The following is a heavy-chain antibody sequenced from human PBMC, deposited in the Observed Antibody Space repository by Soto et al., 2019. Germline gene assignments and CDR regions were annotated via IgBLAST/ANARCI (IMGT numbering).Heavy chain of an antibody. V-gene: IGHV3-30-3*01. CDR2: ILNDGSNK. CDR1: GFTFSSYA. Sequence: QVQLVESGGGVVQPGRSLRLSCAASGFTFSSYAMHWVRQAPGKGLEWVAVILNDGSNKYYADSVKGRFTISRDNSKNTLYLQMNSLRDEDTAMYYCARDGIVGARKGYYFDYWGQGTLVTVSS. D-gene: IGHD1-26*01. CDR3: ARDGIVGARKGYYFDY. J-gene: IGHJ4*02.